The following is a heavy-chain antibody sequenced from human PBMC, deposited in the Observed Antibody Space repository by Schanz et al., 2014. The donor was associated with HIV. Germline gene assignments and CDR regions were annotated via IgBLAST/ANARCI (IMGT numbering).Heavy chain of an antibody. CDR2: MNPNSVNT. J-gene: IGHJ4*02. V-gene: IGHV1-8*01. Sequence: QVQLVQSGAEVKKPGASVKVSCKASGYTFTSYDINWVRQATGQGLEWMGWMNPNSVNTGYAQKFQGGVTMSSNTSISTAYMELSSLRSEDTAVYYCARGHPLYDSSGYYSPFFDYWGQGTLVTVSS. CDR1: GYTFTSYD. CDR3: ARGHPLYDSSGYYSPFFDY. D-gene: IGHD3-22*01.